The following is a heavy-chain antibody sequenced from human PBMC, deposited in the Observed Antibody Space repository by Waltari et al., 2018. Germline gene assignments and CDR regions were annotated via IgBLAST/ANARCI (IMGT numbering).Heavy chain of an antibody. CDR2: VDDSGNS. V-gene: IGHV4-39*07. CDR1: GDSLSRSDYY. CDR3: ARQRPAALVAWFDS. Sequence: QLKLQESGPGLVKPSATLSLSCTVSGDSLSRSDYYWGWIRHPPGRGLEWIGRVDDSGNSYYNPSLKSRVDISTDTSKNQLSLRLTSVTAADSAVYHCARQRPAALVAWFDSWGQGTPVIVSS. J-gene: IGHJ5*01. D-gene: IGHD2-2*01.